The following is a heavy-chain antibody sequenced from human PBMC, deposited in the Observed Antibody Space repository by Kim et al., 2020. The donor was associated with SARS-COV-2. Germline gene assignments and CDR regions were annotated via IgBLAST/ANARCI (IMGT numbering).Heavy chain of an antibody. CDR1: GYTFTNYA. V-gene: IGHV1-3*01. CDR3: ARGCVVVPGVIHHNWFDP. D-gene: IGHD2-2*01. CDR2: FNAGSGNA. J-gene: IGHJ5*02. Sequence: ASVKVSCKASGYTFTNYAMHWVRQAPGQRLEWMGWFNAGSGNAQYSQKFQGRVKFSRDTSASTVYMELSSLRSEDTAVYFCARGCVVVPGVIHHNWFDPWGQGTLVTVSS.